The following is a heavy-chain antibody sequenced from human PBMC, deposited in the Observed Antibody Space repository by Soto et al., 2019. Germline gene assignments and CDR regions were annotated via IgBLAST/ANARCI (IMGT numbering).Heavy chain of an antibody. V-gene: IGHV1-3*01. CDR3: ARELQGLYYFDY. Sequence: ASVKVSCKASEYTFTSYTMHWVRQAPGQRLEWMGWINGGNGNTKYSQKFQGRVTITRDTSASTAYMELSSLRSDDTAVYYCARELQGLYYFDYWGQGTLVTAPQ. D-gene: IGHD4-4*01. CDR1: EYTFTSYT. CDR2: INGGNGNT. J-gene: IGHJ4*02.